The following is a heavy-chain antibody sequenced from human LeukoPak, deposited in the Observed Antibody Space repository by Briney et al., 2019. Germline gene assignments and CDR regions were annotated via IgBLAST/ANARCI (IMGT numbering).Heavy chain of an antibody. J-gene: IGHJ4*02. D-gene: IGHD2-15*01. CDR1: GGSFSGYY. V-gene: IGHV4-34*01. CDR3: ARVFCSGGSCYFIDY. Sequence: PSETLSLTCAVYGGSFSGYYWSWIRQPPGKGLEWIGEINHSGSTNYNPSLKSRVTISVDTSKNQFSLKLSSVTAADTAVYYRARVFCSGGSCYFIDYWGQGTLVTVSS. CDR2: INHSGST.